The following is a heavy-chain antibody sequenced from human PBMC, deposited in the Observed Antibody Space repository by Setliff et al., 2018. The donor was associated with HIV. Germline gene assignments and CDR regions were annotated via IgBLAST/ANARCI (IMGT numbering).Heavy chain of an antibody. CDR3: ARGGTSSNWFRA. V-gene: IGHV4-59*01. D-gene: IGHD2-2*01. CDR2: IYNSATT. CDR1: GASISSDT. J-gene: IGHJ5*02. Sequence: PSETLSLTCIVSGASISSDTWSWIRQPPGKGLQWIGFIYNSATTNYNPSLKSRVTISLDTSKNQLSLKLTSVTAADTAVYYCARGGTSSNWFRAWGQGTLVTVS.